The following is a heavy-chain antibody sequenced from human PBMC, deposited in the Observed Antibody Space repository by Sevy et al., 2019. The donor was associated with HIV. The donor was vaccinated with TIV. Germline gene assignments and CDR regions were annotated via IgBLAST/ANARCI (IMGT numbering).Heavy chain of an antibody. CDR3: AKREDYSFPLDF. V-gene: IGHV3-23*01. CDR2: ISNNGATT. J-gene: IGHJ4*02. D-gene: IGHD2-15*01. CDR1: GFTFSTYA. Sequence: GGSLRLSCAASGFTFSTYAMNWVRQAPGKGLEWVSSISNNGATTYYTDSVKDRFTISRDNSKNMVYLQMNSLRTEDTVVYYCAKREDYSFPLDFWGQGTLVTVSS.